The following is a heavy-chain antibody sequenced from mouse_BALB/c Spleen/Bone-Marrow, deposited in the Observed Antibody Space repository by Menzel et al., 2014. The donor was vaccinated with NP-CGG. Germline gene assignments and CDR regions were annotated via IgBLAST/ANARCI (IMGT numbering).Heavy chain of an antibody. CDR1: GYTFTNYW. V-gene: IGHV1-69*02. CDR2: IYPSDTYT. CDR3: TGYLYGNMDY. Sequence: QVQLQQSGAELVRPAASVNLSCKASGYTFTNYWINWLKQRPGQGLEWIGNIYPSDTYTNYNPKSKDKATLTVDKSSTTAYMQLNSPTSEDSAVYYCTGYLYGNMDYWGQGASVAVSS. D-gene: IGHD2-10*02. J-gene: IGHJ4*01.